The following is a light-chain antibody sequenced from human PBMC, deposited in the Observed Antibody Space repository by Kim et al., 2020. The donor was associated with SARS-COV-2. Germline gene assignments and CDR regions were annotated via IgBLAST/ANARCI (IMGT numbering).Light chain of an antibody. V-gene: IGLV1-40*01. CDR2: GNS. CDR1: SSNIVAGYD. CDR3: QSYDSSLSGSV. Sequence: QSVLTQPPSVSGAPGQRVTISCTGSSSNIVAGYDVHWYQQLPGTAPKLLVYGNSNRPSGVPDRFSGSKSGPSASLAITGLQAGDEADYFCQSYDSSLSGSVFGGGTQLTVL. J-gene: IGLJ2*01.